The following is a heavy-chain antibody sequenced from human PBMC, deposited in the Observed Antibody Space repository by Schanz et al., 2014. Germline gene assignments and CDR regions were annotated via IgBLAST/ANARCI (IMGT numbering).Heavy chain of an antibody. CDR2: IGTSGGT. V-gene: IGHV3-23*04. D-gene: IGHD3-22*01. Sequence: VQLVESGGGVVQPGRSLRLSCAASGFNFSSYSLNWVRQAPGKGLEWVSTIGTSGGTNYAESVKGRFTISRDNSKNTLYLQMNSLRAEDTAVYYCAKDRSWDYDSSGYFDYWGQGTLVTVSS. J-gene: IGHJ4*02. CDR1: GFNFSSYS. CDR3: AKDRSWDYDSSGYFDY.